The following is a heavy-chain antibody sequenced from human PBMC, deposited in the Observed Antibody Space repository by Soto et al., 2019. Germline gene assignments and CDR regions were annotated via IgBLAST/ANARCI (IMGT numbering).Heavy chain of an antibody. V-gene: IGHV1-3*01. CDR1: GYTFTSYA. Sequence: ASVKVSCKASGYTFTSYAMHWVRQAPGQRLEWTGWINAGNGKTKYSQKFQGRVTITTDKSTSTAYMELSSLRSEDTAVYYCARSQGSSTSLEIYYYYYYGMDVWGQGTTVTVSS. CDR2: INAGNGKT. D-gene: IGHD2-2*01. CDR3: ARSQGSSTSLEIYYYYYYGMDV. J-gene: IGHJ6*02.